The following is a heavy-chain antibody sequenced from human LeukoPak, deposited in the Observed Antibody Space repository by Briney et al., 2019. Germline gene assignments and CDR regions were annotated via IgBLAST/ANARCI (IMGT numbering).Heavy chain of an antibody. J-gene: IGHJ4*02. CDR1: GFTFSSYG. D-gene: IGHD5-12*01. V-gene: IGHV3-30*02. Sequence: GGSLRLSCAASGFTFSSYGMHWVRQAPGKGLEWLAFIRYDGSNKYYADSVKGRFTISRDNSKNTLYLQMNSLRAEDTAVYYCAKVTYSGQLYDYWGQGNLVTVSS. CDR3: AKVTYSGQLYDY. CDR2: IRYDGSNK.